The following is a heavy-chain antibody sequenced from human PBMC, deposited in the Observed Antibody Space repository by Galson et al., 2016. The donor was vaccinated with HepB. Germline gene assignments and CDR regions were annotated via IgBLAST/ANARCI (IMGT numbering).Heavy chain of an antibody. CDR1: GSIFTSYW. Sequence: QSGAEVTKPGESLKISCKASGSIFTSYWIGWVRQMPGKGLAWMTIINPGDSDTRYSPSFQGQVTISADKSITTAYLQWSSLKASDTAMYYCARQVVPGLFDQWGQGTLVTVSS. J-gene: IGHJ4*02. CDR3: ARQVVPGLFDQ. V-gene: IGHV5-51*01. CDR2: INPGDSDT. D-gene: IGHD2-21*02.